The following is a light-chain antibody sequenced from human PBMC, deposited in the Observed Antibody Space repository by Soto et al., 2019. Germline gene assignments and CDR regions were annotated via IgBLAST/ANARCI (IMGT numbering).Light chain of an antibody. V-gene: IGKV1-5*01. CDR2: DVS. CDR1: QSLGTW. J-gene: IGKJ4*01. Sequence: DIQMTQSPSTLSASAGDRVIITCRASQSLGTWLAWYQQKPGTAPVLLIYDVSRLESGVPSRFSGRGSGTEFTLTISSLQPDDFATYYCQQYFSYPLTFGGGTKVEIK. CDR3: QQYFSYPLT.